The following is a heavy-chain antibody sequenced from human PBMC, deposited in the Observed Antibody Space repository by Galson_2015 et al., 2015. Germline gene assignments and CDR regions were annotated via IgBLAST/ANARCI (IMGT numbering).Heavy chain of an antibody. CDR1: GFTFSSFA. CDR2: ISGSGGTI. CDR3: AKSSRSTLTTGEAFDI. D-gene: IGHD4-17*01. J-gene: IGHJ3*02. Sequence: SLRLSCAASGFTFSSFAMTWVRQAPGKGLEWVSTISGSGGTIYYADSVQGRFTISRGNSKNTLYLQMNGLRAEDTAVFYCAKSSRSTLTTGEAFDIWGQGTMVTVSS. V-gene: IGHV3-23*01.